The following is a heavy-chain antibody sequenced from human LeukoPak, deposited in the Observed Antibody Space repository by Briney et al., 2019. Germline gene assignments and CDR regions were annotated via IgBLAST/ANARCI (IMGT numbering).Heavy chain of an antibody. CDR2: ISGSGGST. CDR1: GFTFSSYA. J-gene: IGHJ3*02. CDR3: AKDLEFAVSGSYSAFDI. V-gene: IGHV3-23*01. D-gene: IGHD1-26*01. Sequence: GGPLRLSCAASGFTFSSYAMSWVRQAPGKGLEWVSAISGSGGSTYYADSVKGRFTISRDNSKNTLYLQMNSLRAEDTAVYYCAKDLEFAVSGSYSAFDIWGQGTMVTVSS.